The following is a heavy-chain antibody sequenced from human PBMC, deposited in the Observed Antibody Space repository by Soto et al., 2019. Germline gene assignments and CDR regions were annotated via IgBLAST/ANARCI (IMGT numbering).Heavy chain of an antibody. CDR3: ADARAARPIYYGMDV. CDR1: GGTFSSYA. J-gene: IGHJ6*02. D-gene: IGHD6-6*01. V-gene: IGHV1-69*13. Sequence: SVKVSCKASGGTFSSYAISWVRQAPGQGLEWMGGIIPIFGTANYAQKFQGRVTITADESTSTAYMELSSLRSEDTAVYYCADARAARPIYYGMDVWGQGTTVTVSS. CDR2: IIPIFGTA.